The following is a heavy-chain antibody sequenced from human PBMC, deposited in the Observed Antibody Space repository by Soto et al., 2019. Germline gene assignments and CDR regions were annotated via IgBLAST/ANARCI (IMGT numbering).Heavy chain of an antibody. V-gene: IGHV3-30*18. CDR3: AKDLRRMVAITSIDY. CDR1: GFTFSSYG. D-gene: IGHD3-22*01. CDR2: ISYDGSNK. J-gene: IGHJ4*02. Sequence: QVQPVESGGGVVQPGRSLRLSCAASGFTFSSYGMHWVRQAPGKGLEWVAVISYDGSNKYYADSVKGRFTISRDNSKNTLYLQMNSLRAEDTAVYYCAKDLRRMVAITSIDYWGQGTLVTVSS.